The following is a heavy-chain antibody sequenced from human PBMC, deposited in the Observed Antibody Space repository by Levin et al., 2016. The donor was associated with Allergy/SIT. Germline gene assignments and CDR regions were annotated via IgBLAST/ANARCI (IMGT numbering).Heavy chain of an antibody. CDR3: ATSVAAPGDY. J-gene: IGHJ4*02. V-gene: IGHV3-7*03. Sequence: GESLKISCVASGFTFSTYWMSWVRQAPGKGLEWVATIKKDGSEIYYVDSVKGRFTISRDNAKNSLYLQMNSLRAEDTAVYYCATSVAAPGDYWGQGTLVSVSS. CDR1: GFTFSTYW. D-gene: IGHD6-13*01. CDR2: IKKDGSEI.